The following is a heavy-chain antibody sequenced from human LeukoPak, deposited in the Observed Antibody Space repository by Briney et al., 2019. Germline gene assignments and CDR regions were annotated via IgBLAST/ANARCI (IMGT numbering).Heavy chain of an antibody. J-gene: IGHJ4*02. CDR1: GFTFSDYY. D-gene: IGHD3-9*01. V-gene: IGHV3-11*04. CDR3: ARDRYFDWSKYYFDY. Sequence: PGGSLRLSCAASGFTFSDYYMSWIRQAPGKGLEWVSYVSSSGSTIYYADSVKGRFTISRDNAKNSLYLQMNSLRAEDTAVYYCARDRYFDWSKYYFDYWGQGTLVTVSS. CDR2: VSSSGSTI.